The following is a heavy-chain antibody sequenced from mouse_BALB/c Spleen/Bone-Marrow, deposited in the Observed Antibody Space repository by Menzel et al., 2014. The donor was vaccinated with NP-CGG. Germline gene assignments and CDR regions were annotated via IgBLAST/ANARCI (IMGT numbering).Heavy chain of an antibody. Sequence: EVQGVESGGDLVKPGGSLKLSCAASGFTFSSYGMSWVRQTPDKRLEWVATISSGGSYTYYPDSVKGRFTISRDNAKNTLSLQMSSLKSEDTAMYYCARGGGAYYGNYWFAYWGQGTLVTVSA. V-gene: IGHV5-6*01. CDR1: GFTFSSYG. J-gene: IGHJ3*01. CDR2: ISSGGSYT. CDR3: ARGGGAYYGNYWFAY. D-gene: IGHD2-10*01.